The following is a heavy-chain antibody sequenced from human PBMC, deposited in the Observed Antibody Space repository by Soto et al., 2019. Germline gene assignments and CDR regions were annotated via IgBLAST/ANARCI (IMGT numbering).Heavy chain of an antibody. CDR1: GLSFYTYA. D-gene: IGHD3-22*01. V-gene: IGHV3-23*01. CDR2: ISGFGHTT. Sequence: GGSLRLSCAASGLSFYTYAMSWVRQAPGKGLEWVSTISGFGHTTYYADSVKGRFTISRDNSENTLFLQMDSLRAEDTALYYCASVVIRGGHSDFWGQGTRVTVSS. J-gene: IGHJ4*02. CDR3: ASVVIRGGHSDF.